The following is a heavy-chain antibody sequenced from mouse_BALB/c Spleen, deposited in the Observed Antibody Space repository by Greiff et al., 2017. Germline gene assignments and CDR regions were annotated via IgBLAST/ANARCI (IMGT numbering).Heavy chain of an antibody. CDR1: GFTFSSYA. CDR2: ISSGGSYT. CDR3: ARDDGYSLDY. V-gene: IGHV5-9-4*01. J-gene: IGHJ2*01. D-gene: IGHD2-3*01. Sequence: EVQRVESGGGLVKPGGSLKLSCAASGFTFSSYAMSWVRQSPEKRLEWVAEISSGGSYTYYPDTVTGRFTISRDNAKNTLYLEMSSLRSEDTAMYYCARDDGYSLDYWGQGTTLTVSS.